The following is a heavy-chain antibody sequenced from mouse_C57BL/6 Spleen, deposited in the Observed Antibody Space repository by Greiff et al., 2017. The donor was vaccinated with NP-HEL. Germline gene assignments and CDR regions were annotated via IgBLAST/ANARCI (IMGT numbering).Heavy chain of an antibody. D-gene: IGHD2-2*01. CDR3: AWGYDAWLAY. Sequence: QVQLQQSGAELVRPGASVKLSCKASGYTFTDYYINWVKQRPGQGLEWIARIYPGSGNTYYNEKFKGKATLTAEKSSSTAYMQLSSLTSEDSAVYFCAWGYDAWLAYWGQGTRVTVSA. V-gene: IGHV1-76*01. J-gene: IGHJ3*01. CDR1: GYTFTDYY. CDR2: IYPGSGNT.